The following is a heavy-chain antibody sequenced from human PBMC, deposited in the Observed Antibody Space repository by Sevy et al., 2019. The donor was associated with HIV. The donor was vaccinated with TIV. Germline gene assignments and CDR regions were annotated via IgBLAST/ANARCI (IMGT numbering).Heavy chain of an antibody. CDR1: GFTFSNYF. V-gene: IGHV3-21*01. Sequence: GGSLRLSCAASGFTFSNYFMNWVRQAPGKGLEWVSSISSGSSYIFYADSLKGRFTISRDNAKNSLYLHMNSLRAEDTDVYYCARADYYGSLYYFDYWGPGTLVTVSS. CDR2: ISSGSSYI. CDR3: ARADYYGSLYYFDY. J-gene: IGHJ4*02. D-gene: IGHD3-10*01.